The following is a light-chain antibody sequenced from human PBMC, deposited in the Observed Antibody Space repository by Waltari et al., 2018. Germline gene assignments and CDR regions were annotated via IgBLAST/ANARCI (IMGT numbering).Light chain of an antibody. Sequence: QSAPTQPASVSGSPGQSITIPCTGTSSDVGSYDFVSWHQQYPGQAPKVMIYGVNNRPSGVSNRFSGSKSGNTASLIISGLQADDEADYYCSSYTTSGTLVFGTGTKVTVL. V-gene: IGLV2-14*01. CDR3: SSYTTSGTLV. CDR2: GVN. J-gene: IGLJ1*01. CDR1: SSDVGSYDF.